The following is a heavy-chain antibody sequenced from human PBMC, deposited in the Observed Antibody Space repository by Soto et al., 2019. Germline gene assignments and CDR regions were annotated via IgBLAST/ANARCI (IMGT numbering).Heavy chain of an antibody. CDR1: GGSISSSNW. J-gene: IGHJ6*02. D-gene: IGHD1-20*01. CDR3: AREGALLFGDNSDYYSTMDV. V-gene: IGHV4-4*02. CDR2: IYHSGST. Sequence: SETLSLTCAVSGGSISSSNWWSWVRQPPGKGLEWIGEIYHSGSTSYNPSLKSRVTISIDTSKNQFSLKLSSVTAADTAFYYCAREGALLFGDNSDYYSTMDVWGQGTTVT.